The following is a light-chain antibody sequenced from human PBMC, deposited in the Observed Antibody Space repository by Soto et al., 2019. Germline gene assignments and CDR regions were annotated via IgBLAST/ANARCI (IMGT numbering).Light chain of an antibody. V-gene: IGKV2-28*01. Sequence: EIVMTQSPLSLPVTPGEPASISCRSSQSLLHSNGYNSWDWYLQKPGQSPQLLIYLGINRASGVPDRVSGSGSGSDFTMKISRVEAVDVGDYYCMHSLPPSTFGPGTKVEIK. CDR2: LGI. CDR3: MHSLPPST. J-gene: IGKJ3*01. CDR1: QSLLHSNGYNS.